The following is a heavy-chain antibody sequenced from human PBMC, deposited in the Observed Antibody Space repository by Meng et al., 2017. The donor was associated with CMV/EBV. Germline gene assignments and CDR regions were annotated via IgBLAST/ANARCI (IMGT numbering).Heavy chain of an antibody. CDR1: GGSFSGYY. CDR3: ARGGNWIDP. Sequence: GPLQQWGRGLLKPSETLSLTWPVYGGSFSGYYWSWIRQPPGKGLEWIGEINHSGSTNYNPSLKSRVTISVDTSKNQFSLKLSSVTAADTAVYYCARGGNWIDPWGQGTLVTLL. V-gene: IGHV4-34*01. CDR2: INHSGST. J-gene: IGHJ5*02.